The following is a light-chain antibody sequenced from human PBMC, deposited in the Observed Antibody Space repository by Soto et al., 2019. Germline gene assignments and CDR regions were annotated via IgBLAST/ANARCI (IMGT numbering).Light chain of an antibody. CDR1: QSVSSN. J-gene: IGKJ1*01. CDR2: GAS. Sequence: EIVMTQSPATLSVSPGERATLSCRASQSVSSNLAWYQQKPGQAPRLLIYGASTRAAGIPARFSGSGSGTEFTPTNSSLQSEDFAVYYCQQYNNWPWTFGQGTKVEIK. V-gene: IGKV3-15*01. CDR3: QQYNNWPWT.